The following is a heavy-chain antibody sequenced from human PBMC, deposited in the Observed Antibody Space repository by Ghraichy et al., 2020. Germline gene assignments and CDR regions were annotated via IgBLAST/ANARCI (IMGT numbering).Heavy chain of an antibody. CDR3: TRAGYCSGGSCYFLRYYYYGMDV. Sequence: GGSLRLSCAASGFTFSGSAMHWVRQASGKGLEWVGRIRSKANSYATAYAASVKGRFTISRDVSKNTAYLQMNSLKTEDTAVYYCTRAGYCSGGSCYFLRYYYYGMDVWGQGTTVTVSS. D-gene: IGHD2-15*01. J-gene: IGHJ6*02. CDR1: GFTFSGSA. V-gene: IGHV3-73*01. CDR2: IRSKANSYAT.